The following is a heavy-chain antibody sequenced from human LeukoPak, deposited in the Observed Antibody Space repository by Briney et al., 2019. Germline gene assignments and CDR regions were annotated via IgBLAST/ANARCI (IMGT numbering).Heavy chain of an antibody. V-gene: IGHV1-8*01. CDR1: GYTFTSYD. Sequence: ASVKVSCKASGYTFTSYDFNWLRQATGQGPEWMGWMNPNSGATGYAQKFQGRVTMTRNTSISTAYMELSSLRSEDTAVYYCARGTTYYDFWSGYYTGWHYFDYWGQGTLVTVSS. D-gene: IGHD3-3*01. CDR3: ARGTTYYDFWSGYYTGWHYFDY. J-gene: IGHJ4*02. CDR2: MNPNSGAT.